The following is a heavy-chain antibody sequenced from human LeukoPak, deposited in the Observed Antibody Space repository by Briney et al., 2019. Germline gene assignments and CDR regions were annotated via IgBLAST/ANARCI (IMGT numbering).Heavy chain of an antibody. D-gene: IGHD3-22*01. J-gene: IGHJ4*02. CDR3: ARGYDRSGYYDY. V-gene: IGHV1-8*01. CDR2: MNPNSGNT. CDR1: GYTFTSYD. Sequence: ASVKVSCKSSGYTFTSYDINWVRQATGQGLEWMGWMNPNSGNTGYAQKFQGRVTMTRNTSISTAYMELSSLRSEDTAVYYCARGYDRSGYYDYWGQGTLVTVSS.